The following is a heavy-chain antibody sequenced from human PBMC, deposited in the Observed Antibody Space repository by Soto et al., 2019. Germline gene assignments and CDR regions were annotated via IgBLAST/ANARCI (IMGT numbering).Heavy chain of an antibody. V-gene: IGHV1-69*01. CDR2: IILIFGSP. Sequence: QVQLVQSGAEVKKPGSSVRVSCKASGGTLRSHAINLVRQAPGQGLEWMGGIILIFGSPYYAQKFQGRVTITADESSITAYMELSSLRSEDTAVYYCAGTVEIPYYHGMDAWGQGTTVTVPS. CDR3: AGTVEIPYYHGMDA. CDR1: GGTLRSHA. D-gene: IGHD4-4*01. J-gene: IGHJ6*02.